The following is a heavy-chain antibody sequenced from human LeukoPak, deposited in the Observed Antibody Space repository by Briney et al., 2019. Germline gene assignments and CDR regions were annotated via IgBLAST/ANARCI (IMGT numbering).Heavy chain of an antibody. D-gene: IGHD6-6*01. CDR3: ARGGGIAARPGYYYYMDV. J-gene: IGHJ6*03. Sequence: GASVKVSCKASGYTFTSYDINWVRQATGQGLEWMGWMNPNSGNTGYAQKFQGRVTMTRNTSISTAYMELSSLRSEDTAVYYCARGGGIAARPGYYYYMDVWGKGTTVTVSS. CDR1: GYTFTSYD. CDR2: MNPNSGNT. V-gene: IGHV1-8*01.